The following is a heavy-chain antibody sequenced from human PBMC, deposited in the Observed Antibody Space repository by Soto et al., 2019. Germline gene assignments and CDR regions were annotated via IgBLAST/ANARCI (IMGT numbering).Heavy chain of an antibody. CDR1: GYNFNTYY. V-gene: IGHV1-46*02. CDR3: VRSYIAATILAFDI. CDR2: IDPSGGST. D-gene: IGHD6-25*01. J-gene: IGHJ3*02. Sequence: QVQLEQSGAEVKKPGASVKVSCEASGYNFNTYYLHWVRQAPGQGPGWMGKIDPSGGSTIYAQKFQGRLAMTRDTATSTVYMELSSLRSEDTAIYYCVRSYIAATILAFDIWGQGTMVTVSS.